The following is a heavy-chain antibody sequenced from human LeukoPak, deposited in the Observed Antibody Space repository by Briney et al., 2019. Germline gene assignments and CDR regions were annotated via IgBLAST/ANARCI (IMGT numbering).Heavy chain of an antibody. Sequence: PSETLSLTCTVSGGSISSVGYDWSWIRQHPVKGLEWIGYIYYSGSTFYNPSLKSRVTISVDTSKNQFSLKLSSVTAADTAVYYCARRATGGAFDIWGQGTMVTVSS. V-gene: IGHV4-31*03. J-gene: IGHJ3*02. CDR1: GGSISSVGYD. CDR2: IYYSGST. D-gene: IGHD1-14*01. CDR3: ARRATGGAFDI.